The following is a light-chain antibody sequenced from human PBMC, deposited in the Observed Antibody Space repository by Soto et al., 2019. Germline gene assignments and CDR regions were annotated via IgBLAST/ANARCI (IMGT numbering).Light chain of an antibody. V-gene: IGKV3-15*01. J-gene: IGKJ1*01. CDR3: QQYYYWPET. CDR2: DAP. Sequence: EIVMRQSPASLSVSAGETAALSCRASQSVSSNLAWYQQKPGEAPSLLIYDAPTRATGIPARFSGSGSGTEFTLTINNLQSEGFAVYYCQQYYYWPETFGQGTKVDIK. CDR1: QSVSSN.